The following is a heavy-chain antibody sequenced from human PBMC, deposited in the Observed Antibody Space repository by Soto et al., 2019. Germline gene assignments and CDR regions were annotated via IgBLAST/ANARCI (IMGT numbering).Heavy chain of an antibody. V-gene: IGHV3-23*01. D-gene: IGHD3-10*01. CDR2: LSGSGGST. Sequence: GGSLRLSCAASGFTFSSYAMSWVRQAPGKGLEWVSALSGSGGSTYYADSVKGRFTISRDNSKNTLYLQMNSLRAEDTAVYYCAKDRNYYGSGSPYYFDYWGQGTLGTVSS. CDR3: AKDRNYYGSGSPYYFDY. CDR1: GFTFSSYA. J-gene: IGHJ4*02.